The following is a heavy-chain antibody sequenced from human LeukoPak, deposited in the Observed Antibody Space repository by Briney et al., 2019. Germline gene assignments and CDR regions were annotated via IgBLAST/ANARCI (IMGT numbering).Heavy chain of an antibody. CDR3: ARDAPYSYDSSGYDY. Sequence: GGSLRLSCAASGFILSDHYMSWIRQAPGKGLEWVAYISSAGSTISYADSVKGRFTISRDNAKNSLYLQMNSLRAEDTAVYYCARDAPYSYDSSGYDYWGQGTLVTVSS. CDR2: ISSAGSTI. J-gene: IGHJ4*02. CDR1: GFILSDHY. V-gene: IGHV3-11*01. D-gene: IGHD3-22*01.